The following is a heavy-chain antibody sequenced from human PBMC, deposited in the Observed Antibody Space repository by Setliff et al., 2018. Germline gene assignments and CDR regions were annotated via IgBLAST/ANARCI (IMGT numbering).Heavy chain of an antibody. Sequence: SETLSLTCTVSGGSISGASVGTYYWSWFRQAPGKGLEWIGYRHDNGERDYNPSLGSRVTISVDTSKNQFSLMLTSVTAADTAIYYCAGRPQNTPMGPCDYWGQGTLVTVSS. J-gene: IGHJ4*02. CDR2: RHDNGER. D-gene: IGHD5-18*01. CDR3: AGRPQNTPMGPCDY. CDR1: GGSISGASVGTYY. V-gene: IGHV4-61*01.